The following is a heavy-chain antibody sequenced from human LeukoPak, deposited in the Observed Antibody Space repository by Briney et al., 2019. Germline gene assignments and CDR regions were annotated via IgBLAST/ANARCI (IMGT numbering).Heavy chain of an antibody. CDR3: ARGYCSSTSCYMDV. J-gene: IGHJ6*02. V-gene: IGHV1-3*01. D-gene: IGHD2-2*01. Sequence: ASVKVSCKASGYTFTTYAIHWVRQAPGQGLEWMGWINAGNGNIKYSQKFQGRVTITGDTSASTAYMELSSLRSEDTAVYYCARGYCSSTSCYMDVWGQGTTVT. CDR1: GYTFTTYA. CDR2: INAGNGNI.